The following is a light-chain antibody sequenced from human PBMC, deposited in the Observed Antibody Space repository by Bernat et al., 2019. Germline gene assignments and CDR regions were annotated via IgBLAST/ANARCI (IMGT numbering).Light chain of an antibody. J-gene: IGKJ4*01. V-gene: IGKV3-20*01. CDR2: GAS. Sequence: EIVLTQSPGTLSLSPGERATLSCRASQSVSSNYLAWYQQKPGQAPRLLIYGASSRATGIPDRFSGSGSGTDSTLTISRLEPEDFAVYYCQQYVSSPLTFGGGTKVEIK. CDR3: QQYVSSPLT. CDR1: QSVSSNY.